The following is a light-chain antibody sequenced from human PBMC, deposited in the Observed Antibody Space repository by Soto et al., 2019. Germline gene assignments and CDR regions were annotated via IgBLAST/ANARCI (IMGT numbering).Light chain of an antibody. Sequence: QPALTKPASGSGSPGHSITISCTGTSSDVGSYNLVSWYQQHPGKAPKLMIYAVSKRPSGVSNRFSGSKSGNTASLTISGLQAEDEADYYCCSYAGSSAYVFGTGTKVTVL. CDR1: SSDVGSYNL. J-gene: IGLJ1*01. CDR2: AVS. V-gene: IGLV2-23*02. CDR3: CSYAGSSAYV.